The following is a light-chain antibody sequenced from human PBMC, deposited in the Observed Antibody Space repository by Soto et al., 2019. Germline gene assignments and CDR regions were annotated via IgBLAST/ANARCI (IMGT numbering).Light chain of an antibody. CDR2: DAS. V-gene: IGKV3-20*01. Sequence: EIVLTQSPGTLSLSPGERATLSCRASQSLRSSLAWYQQKPGQAPRLLIYDASTRATGIPARFSGSGSGTDFTLTISRLEPEDFAVYYCQHYGTSPGTFGQGTRLDIK. CDR1: QSLRSS. J-gene: IGKJ5*01. CDR3: QHYGTSPGT.